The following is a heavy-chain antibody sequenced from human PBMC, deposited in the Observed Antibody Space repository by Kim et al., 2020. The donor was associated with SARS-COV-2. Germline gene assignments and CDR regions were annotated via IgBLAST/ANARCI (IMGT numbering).Heavy chain of an antibody. CDR2: INHSGST. CDR1: GGSFSGYY. D-gene: IGHD6-19*01. J-gene: IGHJ3*02. CDR3: ARTMVAPGIAVAGPSHDAFDI. Sequence: SETLSLTCAVYGGSFSGYYWSWIRQPPGKGLEWIGEINHSGSTNYNPSPKSRVTISVDTSKNQFSLKLSSVTAADTAVYYCARTMVAPGIAVAGPSHDAFDIWGQGTMVTVSS. V-gene: IGHV4-34*01.